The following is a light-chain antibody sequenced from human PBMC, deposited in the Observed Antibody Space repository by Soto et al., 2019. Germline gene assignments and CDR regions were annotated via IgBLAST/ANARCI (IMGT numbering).Light chain of an antibody. CDR1: SSDIGGYNF. CDR2: DVT. V-gene: IGLV2-14*03. J-gene: IGLJ2*01. Sequence: QSALTQPASVSGSPGQSITISCTGTSSDIGGYNFVSWYQQHPGKAPEVMIYDVTNRPLGVSNRFSGSKSGNTASLTISGLQAEDEADYYCSSYTRSSTVIFGGGTKLTVL. CDR3: SSYTRSSTVI.